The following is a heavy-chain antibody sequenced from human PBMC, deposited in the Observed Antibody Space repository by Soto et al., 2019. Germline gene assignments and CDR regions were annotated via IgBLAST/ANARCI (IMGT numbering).Heavy chain of an antibody. J-gene: IGHJ4*02. D-gene: IGHD2-15*01. V-gene: IGHV5-51*01. CDR3: ARDSCSGGSCYLDAYYFDY. Sequence: GESLKISCQGSGYSFTSYWIGWVRQMPGKGLEWMGIIYPGDSGTRYSPSFQGQVTISADKSISTAYLQWSSLKASDTAMYYCARDSCSGGSCYLDAYYFDYWGQGTLVTVSS. CDR1: GYSFTSYW. CDR2: IYPGDSGT.